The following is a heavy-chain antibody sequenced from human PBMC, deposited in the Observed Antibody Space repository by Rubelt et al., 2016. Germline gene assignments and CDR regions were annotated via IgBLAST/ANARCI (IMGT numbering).Heavy chain of an antibody. Sequence: QVQLQEAGPGLVKPSETLSLTCTVSGDSISSGYYWGWIRQTPGKGLEWIGSISHSGNTYYTPSLKSRVIISVDTAENQFSLKLTFVTAADTAVYYCARGRIYSNSWYWFDPWGQGTLVTVSS. V-gene: IGHV4-38-2*02. D-gene: IGHD2/OR15-2a*01. CDR2: ISHSGNT. CDR3: ARGRIYSNSWYWFDP. CDR1: GDSISSGYY. J-gene: IGHJ5*02.